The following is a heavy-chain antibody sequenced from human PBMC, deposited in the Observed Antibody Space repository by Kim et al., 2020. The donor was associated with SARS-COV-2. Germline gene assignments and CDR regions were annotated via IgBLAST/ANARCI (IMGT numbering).Heavy chain of an antibody. CDR3: ARVLTCGGDCYSGYYYYGXXV. J-gene: IGHJ6*02. CDR2: INSDGSST. Sequence: GGSLRLSCAASGFTFSSYWMHWVRQAPGKGLVWVSRINSDGSSTSYADSVKGRFTISRDNAKNTLYLQMNSLRAEDTAVYYCARVLTCGGDCYSGYYYYGXXVWGQGTTVTVSS. D-gene: IGHD2-21*02. CDR1: GFTFSSYW. V-gene: IGHV3-74*01.